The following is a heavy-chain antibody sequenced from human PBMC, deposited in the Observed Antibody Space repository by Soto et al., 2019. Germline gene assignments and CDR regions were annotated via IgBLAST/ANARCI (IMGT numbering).Heavy chain of an antibody. V-gene: IGHV3-30-3*01. CDR3: TREWGSGRVGAPFDY. J-gene: IGHJ4*02. CDR1: GFIFRNYA. Sequence: QVQLVESGGGVVQPGRSLRLSCAASGFIFRNYAMHWVRQAPGKGLEWVAVISYDGSNKYYADSVKGRFTISRDNSKNTLYLQMNSLRTEDTAVYYCTREWGSGRVGAPFDYWGQGTLVTVSS. CDR2: ISYDGSNK. D-gene: IGHD1-26*01.